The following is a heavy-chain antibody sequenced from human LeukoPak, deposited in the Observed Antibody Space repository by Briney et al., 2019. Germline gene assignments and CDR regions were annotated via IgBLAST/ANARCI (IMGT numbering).Heavy chain of an antibody. CDR2: IYYSGST. CDR3: ASHKQQLGWFDP. V-gene: IGHV4-59*08. J-gene: IGHJ5*02. Sequence: SETLSLTCTVSGGSISSYYWSWIRQPPGKGLEWIGYIYYSGSTNYNPSLKSRVTISVDTSKNQFSLKLSSVTAADTAVYYCASHKQQLGWFDPWGQGTLVTVSS. D-gene: IGHD6-13*01. CDR1: GGSISSYY.